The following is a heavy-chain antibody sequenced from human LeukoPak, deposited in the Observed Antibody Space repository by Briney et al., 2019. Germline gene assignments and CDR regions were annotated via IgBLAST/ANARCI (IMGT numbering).Heavy chain of an antibody. CDR3: AREGAAAEDVNWFDP. J-gene: IGHJ5*02. Sequence: ASVKVSCKASGYTFTGYYMHWVRQAPGQGLEWMGWTNPNSGNTHYSQKFQDRVTMTRDTSSSTAYMELSSLESDDTAVYYCAREGAAAEDVNWFDPWGQGTLVIVSS. CDR1: GYTFTGYY. CDR2: TNPNSGNT. V-gene: IGHV1-2*02. D-gene: IGHD6-25*01.